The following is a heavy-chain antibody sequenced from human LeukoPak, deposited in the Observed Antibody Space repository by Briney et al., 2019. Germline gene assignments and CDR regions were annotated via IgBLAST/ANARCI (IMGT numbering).Heavy chain of an antibody. D-gene: IGHD3-3*01. V-gene: IGHV3-23*01. CDR3: AKRYYDFPLDY. Sequence: PGGSLRLSCTASGFTFSTYAMTWVRQAPGMGLEWVSSISANGGETHYADSVKGRFTISRDNSKNTLYLQINNPRVEDTAVYYCAKRYYDFPLDYWGQGTLVTVSS. J-gene: IGHJ4*02. CDR2: ISANGGET. CDR1: GFTFSTYA.